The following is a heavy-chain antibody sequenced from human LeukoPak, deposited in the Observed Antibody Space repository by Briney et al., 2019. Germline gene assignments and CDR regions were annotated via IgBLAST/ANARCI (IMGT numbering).Heavy chain of an antibody. J-gene: IGHJ4*02. CDR1: GFTFSSYG. D-gene: IGHD4-17*01. CDR2: ISYDGSNK. CDR3: ARRGESASYGDYRFDY. V-gene: IGHV3-30*03. Sequence: GGSLRLSCAASGFTFSSYGMHWVRQAPGKGLEWVAVISYDGSNKYYADSVKGRFTISRDNSKNTLFLQMNSLRAEDTAVYYCARRGESASYGDYRFDYWGQGTLVTVSS.